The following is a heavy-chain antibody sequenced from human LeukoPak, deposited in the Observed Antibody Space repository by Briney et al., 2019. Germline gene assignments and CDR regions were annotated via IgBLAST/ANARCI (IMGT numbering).Heavy chain of an antibody. D-gene: IGHD1-26*01. CDR1: GFTFSSYS. J-gene: IGHJ4*02. CDR3: ARAGHSADKSGGDY. V-gene: IGHV3-21*01. Sequence: GGSLRLSCAASGFTFSSYSMNWVRQAPGKGLEWVSSISSSSYIYYADSVKGRFTISRDNAKNSLYLQMNSLRAEDTAVYYCARAGHSADKSGGDYWGQGTLVTVSS. CDR2: ISSSSYI.